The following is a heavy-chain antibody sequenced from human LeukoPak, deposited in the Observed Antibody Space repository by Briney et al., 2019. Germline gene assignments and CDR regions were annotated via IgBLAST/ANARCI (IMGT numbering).Heavy chain of an antibody. CDR2: ISSNSSYI. Sequence: PGGSLRLSCVASGFTFSSLAMNWVRQAPGKGLEWVSSISSNSSYIQYADSVKGRFTISRDNARNSLYLQMNNLSAEDTAVYYCASRPWLVRWIYYWGQGTLVTVSS. CDR1: GFTFSSLA. CDR3: ASRPWLVRWIYY. D-gene: IGHD6-19*01. J-gene: IGHJ4*02. V-gene: IGHV3-21*01.